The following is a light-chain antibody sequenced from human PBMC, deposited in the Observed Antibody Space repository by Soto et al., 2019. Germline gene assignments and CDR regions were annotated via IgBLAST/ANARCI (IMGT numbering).Light chain of an antibody. CDR1: QSVSSN. Sequence: EIVMTQSPATLSVSPGERATLSSRASQSVSSNLAWYQQKPGQAPRLLIYGASTRATGIPARLSGSGSGKEFTLTISSLQSEDFAVYYCQQYNNWPPWTLGQGTKVDI. CDR2: GAS. CDR3: QQYNNWPPWT. J-gene: IGKJ1*01. V-gene: IGKV3-15*01.